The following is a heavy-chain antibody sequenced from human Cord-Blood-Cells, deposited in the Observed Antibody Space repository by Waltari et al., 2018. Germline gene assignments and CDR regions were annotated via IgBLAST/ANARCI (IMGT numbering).Heavy chain of an antibody. D-gene: IGHD1-26*01. CDR3: ARDKGGIAKGFDY. J-gene: IGHJ4*02. V-gene: IGHV1-69*01. CDR2: VIPIFVTA. CDR1: GGTFSSYA. Sequence: QVQLVQSGAEVKKPGSSVKVSCKASGGTFSSYAISWVRQAPGQGLEWMGGVIPIFVTANYGQKFQGRVTITADESTGTAYMELSSLGSEDTAVYYCARDKGGIAKGFDYWGQGTLVTVSS.